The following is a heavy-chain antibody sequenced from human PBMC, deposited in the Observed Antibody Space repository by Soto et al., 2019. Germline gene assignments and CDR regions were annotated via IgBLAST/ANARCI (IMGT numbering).Heavy chain of an antibody. D-gene: IGHD5-18*01. CDR3: ARGGGITATFDF. CDR2: IYYSGGI. J-gene: IGHJ4*02. Sequence: SETLSLTCTVSGGSVSSGSYYWTWIRQPPGKALEWIGYIYYSGGINYNPSLKSRVTISVDTSKNQFSLKLISVTAADTAVYYCARGGGITATFDFWGQGTLVTVSS. V-gene: IGHV4-61*01. CDR1: GGSVSSGSYY.